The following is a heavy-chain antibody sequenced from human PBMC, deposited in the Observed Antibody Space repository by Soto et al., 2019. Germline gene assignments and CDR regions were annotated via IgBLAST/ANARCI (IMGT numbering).Heavy chain of an antibody. D-gene: IGHD3-3*01. CDR3: AKDPTIDYDFWSGSIHYYGMDV. V-gene: IGHV3-23*01. Sequence: PGGSLRLSCAASGFTFSSYAMSWVRQAPGKGLEWVSAISGSGGSTYYADSVKGRFTISRDNSKNTLYLQMNSLRAEDTAVYYSAKDPTIDYDFWSGSIHYYGMDVWGQGTTVTVSS. J-gene: IGHJ6*02. CDR1: GFTFSSYA. CDR2: ISGSGGST.